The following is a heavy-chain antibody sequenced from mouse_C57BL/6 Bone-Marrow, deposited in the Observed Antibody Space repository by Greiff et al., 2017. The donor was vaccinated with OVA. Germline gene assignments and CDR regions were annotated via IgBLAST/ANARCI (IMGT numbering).Heavy chain of an antibody. D-gene: IGHD1-1*01. CDR1: GYTFTSYG. V-gene: IGHV1-81*01. CDR3: AREYYGSRDFDY. J-gene: IGHJ2*01. CDR2: IYPRSGNT. Sequence: QVQLKESGAELARPGASVKLSCKASGYTFTSYGISWVKQRTGQGLEWIGEIYPRSGNTYYNEKFKGKATLTADKSSSTAYMELRSLTSEDSAVYFCAREYYGSRDFDYWGQGTTLTVSS.